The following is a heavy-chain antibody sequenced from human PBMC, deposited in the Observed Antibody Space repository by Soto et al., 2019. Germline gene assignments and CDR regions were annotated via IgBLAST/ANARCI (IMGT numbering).Heavy chain of an antibody. CDR1: GFTFSGST. CDR3: ARDLGEVSAI. CDR2: ISSSSSYI. Sequence: GGSLTLSCVAAGFTFSGSTTSWVRQAPGKGLEWVSAISSSSSYIYYADSLKGRLYISSDNAKNSLYLQMHSLRAEDTALSYCARDLGEVSAIWGQGDLVTVSS. D-gene: IGHD3-10*01. J-gene: IGHJ4*02. V-gene: IGHV3-21*01.